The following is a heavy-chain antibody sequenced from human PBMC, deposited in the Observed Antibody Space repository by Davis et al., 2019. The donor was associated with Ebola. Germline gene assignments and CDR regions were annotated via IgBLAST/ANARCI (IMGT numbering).Heavy chain of an antibody. CDR1: GYTFTTYG. V-gene: IGHV1-18*04. D-gene: IGHD3-22*01. J-gene: IGHJ4*02. CDR2: ISTYNTNT. CDR3: ARAAFYYDRSGYYLGAYFDY. Sequence: AASVKVSCKASGYTFTTYGISWVRQAPGQGLEWMGWISTYNTNTSYAQKLQGRVTMTTDTSTSTVYMELRSLRSDDTAVYYCARAAFYYDRSGYYLGAYFDYWGQGTLVTVSS.